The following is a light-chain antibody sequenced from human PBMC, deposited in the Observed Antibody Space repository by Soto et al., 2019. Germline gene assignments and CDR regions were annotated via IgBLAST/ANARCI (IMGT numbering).Light chain of an antibody. V-gene: IGKV3-11*01. CDR1: QSVSSY. Sequence: EIVLTQSPATLSLSPRERATLSCRASQSVSSYLAWYQQKPGQAPRHLIYDASNSATGIPARFSGSGSGTDFTLTISTLEPEDFAVYYYQQRSNWPPYTFGQGTKLEIK. CDR2: DAS. J-gene: IGKJ2*01. CDR3: QQRSNWPPYT.